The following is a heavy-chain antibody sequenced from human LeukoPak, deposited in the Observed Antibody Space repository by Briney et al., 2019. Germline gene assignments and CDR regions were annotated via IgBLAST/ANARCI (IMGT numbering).Heavy chain of an antibody. V-gene: IGHV3-74*01. D-gene: IGHD6-13*01. CDR1: GFTFSSYW. J-gene: IGHJ4*02. Sequence: GGSLRLSCAASGFTFSSYWMHWVRQAPGKGLVWVSRINSDGSSTSYADSVKGRFTISRDNAKNTLYLQMNSLRAEDTAVYYCASPRAERSTWYAVDYWGQGTLVTVSA. CDR2: INSDGSST. CDR3: ASPRAERSTWYAVDY.